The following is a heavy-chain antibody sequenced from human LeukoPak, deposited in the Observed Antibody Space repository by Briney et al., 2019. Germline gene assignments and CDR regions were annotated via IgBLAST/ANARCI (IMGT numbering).Heavy chain of an antibody. CDR3: ARHAKFGWSLF. Sequence: PSETLSLTCTVSGGSISSSSYYWGWIRQPPGKGLEWIGSIYYSGGTYYNPSPKSRVTRSVDTSKNQFSLKLSSVTAADTAVYYCARHAKFGWSLFWGQGTLVTVSS. J-gene: IGHJ4*02. CDR1: GGSISSSSYY. D-gene: IGHD3-10*01. CDR2: IYYSGGT. V-gene: IGHV4-39*01.